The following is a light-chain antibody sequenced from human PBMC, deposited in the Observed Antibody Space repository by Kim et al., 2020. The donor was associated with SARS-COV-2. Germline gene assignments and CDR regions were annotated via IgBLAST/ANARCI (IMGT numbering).Light chain of an antibody. CDR2: RIN. J-gene: IGLJ3*02. V-gene: IGLV10-54*04. CDR3: SAWDSSLNVWV. Sequence: QPPSLTCTGTNNNVGAQGVAWLQLHQGHPPKLLSDRINLRPSGIAARFSASRSGNTASLTITGLQPEDEADYHCSAWDSSLNVWVFGGGTKLTVL. CDR1: NNNVGAQG.